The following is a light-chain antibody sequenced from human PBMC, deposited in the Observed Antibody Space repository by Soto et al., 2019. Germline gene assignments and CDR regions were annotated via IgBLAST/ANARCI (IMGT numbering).Light chain of an antibody. V-gene: IGKV3-20*01. CDR2: GAS. Sequence: EIVLTQSPRTLSLSPGERATLSCRASQSLRSTSLAWYQQKPGQAPRLLISGASTRAADIPDRFSGSGSGTDFTLTSGSLEPEDLAVYYCQQYDSSPRTFGQGTKVEIK. J-gene: IGKJ1*01. CDR3: QQYDSSPRT. CDR1: QSLRSTS.